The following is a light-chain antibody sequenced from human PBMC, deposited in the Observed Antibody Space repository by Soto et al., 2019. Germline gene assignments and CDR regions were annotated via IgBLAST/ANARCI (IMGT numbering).Light chain of an antibody. J-gene: IGKJ5*01. CDR3: QHFGGTTFT. Sequence: IVLTQSPATLSLSPGERATLSCRASQSVRTHLGWYQQRPGQAPRLLIYDASYRAPGIPARFSGSGSGTDFTLTISSLEPEDFAIYYCQHFGGTTFTFGQGTRLEIK. V-gene: IGKV3-11*01. CDR1: QSVRTH. CDR2: DAS.